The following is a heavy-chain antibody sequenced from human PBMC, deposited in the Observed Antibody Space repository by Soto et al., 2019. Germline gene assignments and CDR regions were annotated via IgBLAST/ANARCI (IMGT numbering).Heavy chain of an antibody. CDR1: GYSFTSYW. CDR3: ARCASPSHYGMDV. J-gene: IGHJ6*02. CDR2: IYPGDSDT. Sequence: PGESLKISCKGSGYSFTSYWIGWGRQMPGKGLEWMGIIYPGDSDTRYSPSFQGQVTSSADKTNSTAYLQCSSLKAPDTAMYYCARCASPSHYGMDVWGQGTTVTVSS. V-gene: IGHV5-51*01.